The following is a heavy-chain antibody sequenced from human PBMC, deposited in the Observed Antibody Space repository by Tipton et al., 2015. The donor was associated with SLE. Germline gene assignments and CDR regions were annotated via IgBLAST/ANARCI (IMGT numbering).Heavy chain of an antibody. V-gene: IGHV4-59*12. Sequence: TLSLTCSVSGGFISGYYWSWIRQPPGMGLEWIGSIYFSGRTYYNPSLNSRVTISLDPSKNQFSLKLTSVTAADTAMYYCARGMLTWRGAIVGVDVWGQGTTVNVSS. D-gene: IGHD2-8*01. J-gene: IGHJ6*02. CDR3: ARGMLTWRGAIVGVDV. CDR1: GGFISGYY. CDR2: IYFSGRT.